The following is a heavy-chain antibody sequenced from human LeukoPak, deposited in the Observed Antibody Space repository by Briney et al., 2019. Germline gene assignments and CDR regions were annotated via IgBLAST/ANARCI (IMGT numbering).Heavy chain of an antibody. D-gene: IGHD4-17*01. V-gene: IGHV3-23*01. CDR3: AKDPFAVTNNYFDY. CDR1: GFTFSSSA. Sequence: QSGGSLRLSCAASGFTFSSSAMSWVRQVPGKGLEWVSGISASGGSTYYADSVKGRFTISRDNSKNTLYLQMNSLRAEDTAVYYCAKDPFAVTNNYFDYWGQGTLVTVSS. J-gene: IGHJ4*02. CDR2: ISASGGST.